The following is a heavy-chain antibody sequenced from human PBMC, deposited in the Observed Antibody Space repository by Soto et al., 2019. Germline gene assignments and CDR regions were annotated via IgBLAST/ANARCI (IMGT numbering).Heavy chain of an antibody. CDR2: ISASGAST. CDR3: AKVGSNSWFKNFDW. V-gene: IGHV3-23*01. J-gene: IGHJ4*02. D-gene: IGHD6-13*01. CDR1: GLTFTSYA. Sequence: GGSLRLSCAASGLTFTSYAMSWVRQDPGRGLEWVSGISASGASTYYVDSVKGRFTISRDNSKNTLYLQMSSLRAEDTAVYYCAKVGSNSWFKNFDWWGQGILVTVSS.